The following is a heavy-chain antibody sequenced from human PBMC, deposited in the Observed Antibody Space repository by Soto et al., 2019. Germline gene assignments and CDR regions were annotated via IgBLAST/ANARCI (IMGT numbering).Heavy chain of an antibody. CDR1: GGSISSGGYY. Sequence: QVQLQESGPGLVKPSQTLSLTCTVSGGSISSGGYYWTWIRQHPGKGLEWIGYNYYSGITYYNPSLQIRVTISLDTSKNQFSLKLSSVTAADTAVYYCARGSSIAGLYYGMDVWGQGTTVTVSS. J-gene: IGHJ6*02. D-gene: IGHD6-6*01. CDR2: NYYSGIT. V-gene: IGHV4-31*03. CDR3: ARGSSIAGLYYGMDV.